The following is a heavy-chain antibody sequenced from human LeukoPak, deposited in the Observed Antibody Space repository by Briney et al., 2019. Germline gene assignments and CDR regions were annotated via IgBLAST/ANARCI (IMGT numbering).Heavy chain of an antibody. D-gene: IGHD5-18*01. V-gene: IGHV3-20*04. CDR1: GFTFDGYG. Sequence: GGSLRLSCVASGFTFDGYGMSWVRQAPGKGLEWVSGINWNGGSTNYADSVKGRFTISRDNAKTSLYLQMNSLRAEDTAVYYCARDLSGVAGYTYGRGIDYWGQGTLVTVSS. J-gene: IGHJ4*02. CDR2: INWNGGST. CDR3: ARDLSGVAGYTYGRGIDY.